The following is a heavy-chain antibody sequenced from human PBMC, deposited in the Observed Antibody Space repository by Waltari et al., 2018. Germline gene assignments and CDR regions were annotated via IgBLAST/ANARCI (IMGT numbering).Heavy chain of an antibody. D-gene: IGHD6-19*01. CDR3: ARRAGLAGTRYFDY. CDR2: IYPSDSDT. V-gene: IGHV5-51*03. CDR1: GYSLTKYW. Sequence: EVQLVQSGAEVKKPGESLKISCKGSGYSLTKYWIGWVRQMPGTGREWMGMIYPSDSDTRYSPSFQGQVTISADKSISTAYLQWSSLKASDTAMYYCARRAGLAGTRYFDYWGQGNMVTVSS. J-gene: IGHJ4*02.